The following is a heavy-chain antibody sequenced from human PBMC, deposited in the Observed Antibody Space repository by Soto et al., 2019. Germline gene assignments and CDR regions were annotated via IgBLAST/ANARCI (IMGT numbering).Heavy chain of an antibody. CDR1: GGSISRSNW. CDR3: ARSTILTGYWYGMDV. Sequence: SGTLSLTCAVSGGSISRSNWWSWVRQPPGKGLEWIGEIYHSGSTNYNPSLKSRVTISVDKSKNQFSLKLSSVTAADTAVYYCARSTILTGYWYGMDVWGQGTTVTVSS. D-gene: IGHD3-9*01. CDR2: IYHSGST. V-gene: IGHV4-4*02. J-gene: IGHJ6*02.